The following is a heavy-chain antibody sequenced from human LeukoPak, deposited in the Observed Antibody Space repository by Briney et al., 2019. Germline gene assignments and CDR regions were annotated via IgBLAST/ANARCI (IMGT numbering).Heavy chain of an antibody. Sequence: SETLSLTCAVSGDSISSSNWWSWVRQPPGKGLEWIGEIYHSGSTNYNPSLKSRVTISVDTSKNQFSLKLSSVTAADTAVYYCARILQRITMVRGVINRHAFDIWGQGTMVTVSS. V-gene: IGHV4-4*02. CDR1: GDSISSSNW. J-gene: IGHJ3*02. D-gene: IGHD3-10*01. CDR3: ARILQRITMVRGVINRHAFDI. CDR2: IYHSGST.